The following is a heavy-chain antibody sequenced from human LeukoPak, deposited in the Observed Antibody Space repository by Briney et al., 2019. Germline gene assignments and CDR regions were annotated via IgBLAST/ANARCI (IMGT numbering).Heavy chain of an antibody. CDR2: ISDSGDNT. Sequence: GGSLRLSCAASGFIFSTYAMTWVRQAPGKGLEWVSVISDSGDNTYYADSVKGRFTISRDNSKNTLYLQMNSLRAEDTAVYYCAKDPGVGDYYYYGMDVWGQGTTVTVSS. J-gene: IGHJ6*02. CDR1: GFIFSTYA. CDR3: AKDPGVGDYYYYGMDV. V-gene: IGHV3-23*01. D-gene: IGHD3-16*01.